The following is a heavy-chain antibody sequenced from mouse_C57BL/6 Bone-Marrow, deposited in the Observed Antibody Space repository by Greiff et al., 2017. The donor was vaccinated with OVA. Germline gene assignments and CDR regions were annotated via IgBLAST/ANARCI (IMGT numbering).Heavy chain of an antibody. CDR3: AGITTPFDY. Sequence: DVKLQESGPVLVKPGASVKMSCKASGYTFTDYYMNWVKQSHGKSLEWIGVINPYNGGTSYNQKFKGKATLTVDKSSSTAYMELNSLTSEDSAVYYCAGITTPFDYWGQGTTLTVSS. CDR2: INPYNGGT. D-gene: IGHD1-1*01. V-gene: IGHV1-19*01. J-gene: IGHJ2*01. CDR1: GYTFTDYY.